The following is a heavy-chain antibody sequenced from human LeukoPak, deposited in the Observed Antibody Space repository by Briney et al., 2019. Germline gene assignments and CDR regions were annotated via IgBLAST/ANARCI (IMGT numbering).Heavy chain of an antibody. Sequence: PSETLSLTCTVSGGSISSYYWSWIRQPPGKGLEWIGYIYYSGSTNYNPSLKSRVTISVDTSKNQFSLKLSSVTAADTAVYYCARDLCSSTSCYIFDYWGQGTLVTVSS. J-gene: IGHJ4*02. CDR2: IYYSGST. D-gene: IGHD2-2*01. V-gene: IGHV4-59*12. CDR1: GGSISSYY. CDR3: ARDLCSSTSCYIFDY.